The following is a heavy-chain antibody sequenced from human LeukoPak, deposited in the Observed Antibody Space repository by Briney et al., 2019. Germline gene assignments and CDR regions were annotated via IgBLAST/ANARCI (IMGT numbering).Heavy chain of an antibody. CDR2: INAGNGNT. CDR1: GGTFGSYA. V-gene: IGHV1-3*01. CDR3: ARDLYGDYNYWYFDL. Sequence: ASVKVSCKASGGTFGSYAMHWVRQAPGQRLEWMGWINAGNGNTKYSQKFQGRVTITRDTSASTAYMELSSLRSEDTAVYYCARDLYGDYNYWYFDLWGRGTLVTVSS. D-gene: IGHD4-17*01. J-gene: IGHJ2*01.